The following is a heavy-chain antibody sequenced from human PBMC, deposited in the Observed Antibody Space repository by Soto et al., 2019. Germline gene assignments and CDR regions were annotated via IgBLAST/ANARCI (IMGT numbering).Heavy chain of an antibody. CDR3: AKGGYYYDFSRYYVHRELFAI. CDR2: ISGSGDST. D-gene: IGHD3-22*01. J-gene: IGHJ3*02. V-gene: IGHV3-23*01. CDR1: GFTFSSYA. Sequence: GWYLRLSCAASGFTFSSYAMNWVRQAPGKGLEWVSGISGSGDSTYYADSVKGRFTISRGNSKNTLYLQMNSLRAEDTAVYYCAKGGYYYDFSRYYVHRELFAISGQRTTVTVSS.